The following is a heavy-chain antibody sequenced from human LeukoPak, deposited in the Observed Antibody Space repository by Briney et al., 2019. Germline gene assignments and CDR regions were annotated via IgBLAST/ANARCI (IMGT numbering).Heavy chain of an antibody. J-gene: IGHJ4*02. Sequence: GGSLRLSCAASGFTFSSYAMHWVRQAPVKGLEWVAVISYDGSNKYYADSVKGRFTISRDNSKNTLYLQMNSLRAEDTAVYYCARPGDRSSWYYFDYWGQGTLVTVSS. CDR3: ARPGDRSSWYYFDY. CDR1: GFTFSSYA. D-gene: IGHD6-13*01. V-gene: IGHV3-30-3*01. CDR2: ISYDGSNK.